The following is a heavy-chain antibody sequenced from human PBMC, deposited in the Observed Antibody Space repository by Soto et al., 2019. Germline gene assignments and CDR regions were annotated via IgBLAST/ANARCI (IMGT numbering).Heavy chain of an antibody. CDR2: INPNSGMT. V-gene: IGHV1-2*02. J-gene: IGHJ4*02. CDR1: GYTFTGYY. Sequence: QVQLVQSGAEVKKPGASVKVSCKASGYTFTGYYLHWVRQAPGQDLDWMGWINPNSGMTNSVQKFQGRVTMTRDTSISTAYMELSRLNSDDTAVYYCARTEMTTLHNFACWGQGTPVTVSS. D-gene: IGHD3-16*01. CDR3: ARTEMTTLHNFAC.